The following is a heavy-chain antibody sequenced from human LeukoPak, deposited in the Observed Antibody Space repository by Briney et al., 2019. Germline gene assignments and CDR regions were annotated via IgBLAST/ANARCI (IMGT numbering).Heavy chain of an antibody. V-gene: IGHV3-30-3*01. CDR1: GFTFSSYA. Sequence: GGSLRLSCAASGFTFSSYAMHWVRQAPGKGLEWVAIISYDGSNKYYADSMKGRFTISRDNSENTLYLQMNSLRAEDTAVYYCARDNGIDDILTGYYTKNWFDPWGQGTLVTVSS. CDR3: ARDNGIDDILTGYYTKNWFDP. D-gene: IGHD3-9*01. J-gene: IGHJ5*02. CDR2: ISYDGSNK.